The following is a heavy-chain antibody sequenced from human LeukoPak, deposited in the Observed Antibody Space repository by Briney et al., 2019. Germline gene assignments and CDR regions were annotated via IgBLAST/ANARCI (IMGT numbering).Heavy chain of an antibody. D-gene: IGHD6-13*01. CDR3: ARHTLGIAAAGKWFDP. CDR1: GGSIGSSSYY. J-gene: IGHJ5*02. CDR2: MYYSGST. Sequence: SETLSLTXTVSGGSIGSSSYYWGWIGQPPGKGLQWIGSMYYSGSTYYNPSLKSRVTISVDTSKNQFSLKLSSVTAADTAVYYCARHTLGIAAAGKWFDPWGQGTLVTVSS. V-gene: IGHV4-39*01.